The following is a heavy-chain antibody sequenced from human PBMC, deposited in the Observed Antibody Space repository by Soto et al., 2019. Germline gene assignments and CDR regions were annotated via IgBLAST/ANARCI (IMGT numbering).Heavy chain of an antibody. D-gene: IGHD6-19*01. CDR3: ATRYSSGWFPLSDWFDP. Sequence: ASVKVSCKASGYTFTSYYMHWVRQAPGQGLEWMGIINPSGGSTSYAQKFQGRVTMTRDTSTSTVYMELSSLRSEDTAVYYCATRYSSGWFPLSDWFDPWGQGTLVTVSS. CDR1: GYTFTSYY. CDR2: INPSGGST. V-gene: IGHV1-46*01. J-gene: IGHJ5*02.